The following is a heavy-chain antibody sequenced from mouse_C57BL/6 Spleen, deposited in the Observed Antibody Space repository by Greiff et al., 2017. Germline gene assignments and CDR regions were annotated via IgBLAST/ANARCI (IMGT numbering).Heavy chain of an antibody. V-gene: IGHV7-3*01. CDR3: ARYKGSSGYDCDAMDY. Sequence: EVKVVESGGGLVQPGGSLSLSCAASGFTFTDYYMSWVRQPPGKALEWLGFIRNKANGYTTEYSASVKGLFTITRDNSQSILYIQMNALRAEDSATYYCARYKGSSGYDCDAMDYWGQGTSVTVSA. CDR1: GFTFTDYY. CDR2: IRNKANGYTT. J-gene: IGHJ4*01. D-gene: IGHD3-2*02.